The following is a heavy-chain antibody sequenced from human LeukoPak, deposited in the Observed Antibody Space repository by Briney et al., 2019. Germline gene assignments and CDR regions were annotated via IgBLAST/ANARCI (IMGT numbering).Heavy chain of an antibody. D-gene: IGHD3-10*01. CDR3: ARERGSGSYYGYGMDV. Sequence: SVKVSCKASGGTFSSYAISWVRQAPGQGLEWMGRIIPILGIANYAQKFQGRVTITADKSTSTAYMELSSLRSEDTAVYYCARERGSGSYYGYGMDVWGQGTTVTVSS. CDR2: IIPILGIA. J-gene: IGHJ6*02. V-gene: IGHV1-69*04. CDR1: GGTFSSYA.